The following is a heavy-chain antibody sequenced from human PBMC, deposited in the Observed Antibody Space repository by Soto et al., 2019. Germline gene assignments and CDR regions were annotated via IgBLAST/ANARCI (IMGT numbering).Heavy chain of an antibody. D-gene: IGHD3-10*01. CDR3: ARGVTYMVRGVIISGWFDP. CDR1: GYTFTSYT. CDR2: INAGNGNT. J-gene: IGHJ5*02. Sequence: QVQLVQSGAEVKKPGASVKVSGKASGYTFTSYTIHWVRQAPGQRLEWMGWINAGNGNTKYSQKFQGRVTITRDTSASTAYMELSSLRSEDTAVYYCARGVTYMVRGVIISGWFDPWGQGTLVTVSS. V-gene: IGHV1-3*01.